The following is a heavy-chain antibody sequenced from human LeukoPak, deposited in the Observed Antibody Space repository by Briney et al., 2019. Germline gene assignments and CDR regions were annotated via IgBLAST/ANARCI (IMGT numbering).Heavy chain of an antibody. D-gene: IGHD3-3*01. CDR1: GFTFSDYA. V-gene: IGHV3-30-3*01. J-gene: IGHJ3*02. CDR2: ISYDGSNK. CDR3: AKDPRTIFGVVIGAFDI. Sequence: GGSLRLSCAASGFTFSDYAIHWVRQAPGKGLEWVAVISYDGSNKYYADSVKGRFTISRDNSKNTLYLQMNSLRAEDTAVYYCAKDPRTIFGVVIGAFDIWGQGTMVTVSS.